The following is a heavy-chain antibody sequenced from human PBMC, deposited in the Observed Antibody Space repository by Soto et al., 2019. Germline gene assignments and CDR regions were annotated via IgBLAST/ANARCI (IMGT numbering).Heavy chain of an antibody. D-gene: IGHD6-13*01. CDR1: GFTFSSYS. V-gene: IGHV3-48*01. J-gene: IGHJ5*02. Sequence: GESLRLSCADSGFTFSSYSMNWVRQAPGKGLEWVSYISSSSSTIYYADSVKGRFTISRDNAKNSLYLQMNSLRAEDTAVYYCARHPERIAQIGWFDPWGQGT. CDR3: ARHPERIAQIGWFDP. CDR2: ISSSSSTI.